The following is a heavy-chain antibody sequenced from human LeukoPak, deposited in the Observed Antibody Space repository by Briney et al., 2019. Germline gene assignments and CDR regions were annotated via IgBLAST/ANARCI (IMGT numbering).Heavy chain of an antibody. Sequence: GGSLRLSCAASGFTFSDYYMSWIRQAPGKGLEWVSYISSSGSTIYYADSVKGRFTISRDNAKNSLYLQMNSLRAEDTAVYYCARDTVTTAGVRAFDIWGQGTMVTVSS. CDR1: GFTFSDYY. CDR2: ISSSGSTI. V-gene: IGHV3-11*01. D-gene: IGHD4-17*01. J-gene: IGHJ3*02. CDR3: ARDTVTTAGVRAFDI.